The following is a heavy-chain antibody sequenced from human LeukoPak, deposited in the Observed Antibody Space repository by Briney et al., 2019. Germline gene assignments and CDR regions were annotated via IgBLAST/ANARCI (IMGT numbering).Heavy chain of an antibody. CDR2: INPSGGST. D-gene: IGHD2-2*01. CDR1: GYTFTSYY. V-gene: IGHV1-46*01. CDR3: ASGRTDIVVVPATLRNYFFDY. J-gene: IGHJ4*02. Sequence: ASVKVSCKASGYTFTSYYMHWVRQAPGQGLEWMGIINPSGGSTSYAQKFQGRVTISADKSTSTAYMELSSLRSEDTAVYYCASGRTDIVVVPATLRNYFFDYWGQGTLVTVSS.